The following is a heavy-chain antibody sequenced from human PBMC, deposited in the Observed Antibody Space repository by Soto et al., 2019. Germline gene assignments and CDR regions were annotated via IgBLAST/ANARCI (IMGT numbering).Heavy chain of an antibody. V-gene: IGHV3-30-3*01. CDR1: GFTFSSYA. CDR2: ISYDGSNK. J-gene: IGHJ6*02. CDR3: ARDLVAGGALYGSGSYPSPFYYYGMDV. Sequence: GGSLRLSCAASGFTFSSYAMHWVRQAPGKGLEWLAVISYDGSNKYYADSVKGRFTISRDNSKNTLYLQMNSLRAEDTAVYYCARDLVAGGALYGSGSYPSPFYYYGMDVWGQGTTVNVSS. D-gene: IGHD3-10*01.